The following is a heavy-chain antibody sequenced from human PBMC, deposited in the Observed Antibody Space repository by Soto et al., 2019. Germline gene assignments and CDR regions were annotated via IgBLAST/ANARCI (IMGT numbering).Heavy chain of an antibody. Sequence: GESLKISCKGSGYSFSTYSIGWVRQMPGKGLEWVGRIDPSDSYTNYSPSFQGHVTISADKSISTAYLQWSSLKASDTAMYYCARELTPFDYWGQGTLVTVSS. D-gene: IGHD3-9*01. CDR2: IDPSDSYT. J-gene: IGHJ4*02. V-gene: IGHV5-10-1*01. CDR1: GYSFSTYS. CDR3: ARELTPFDY.